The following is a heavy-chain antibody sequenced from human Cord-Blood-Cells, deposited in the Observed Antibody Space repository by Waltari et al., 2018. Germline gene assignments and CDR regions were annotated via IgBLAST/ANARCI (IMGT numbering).Heavy chain of an antibody. Sequence: QVQLQQWGAGLLKPSEPLSLTCAVYGGSFRGYYWSWIRQPPGKGLEWIGEINHSGSTNYNPSLKSRVTISVDTAKNQFSLKLSSVTAADTAVYDCARDLGTDYDFWSGVEGGFDYWGQGTLVTVSS. D-gene: IGHD3-3*01. CDR1: GGSFRGYY. CDR3: ARDLGTDYDFWSGVEGGFDY. V-gene: IGHV4-34*01. CDR2: INHSGST. J-gene: IGHJ4*02.